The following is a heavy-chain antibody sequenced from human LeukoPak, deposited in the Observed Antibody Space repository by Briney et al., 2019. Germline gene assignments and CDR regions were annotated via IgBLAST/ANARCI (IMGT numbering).Heavy chain of an antibody. CDR1: GGSFTSDY. J-gene: IGHJ4*02. CDR2: FYTSGTT. CDR3: ARCRHGNCDYFDY. V-gene: IGHV4-4*07. Sequence: SETLSLTCTVSGGSFTSDYWSWIRQPAGKGLEWIGRFYTSGTTNYNPSLKSRVTMSADTSKNQFSLKLSSVTAADTAVYYCARCRHGNCDYFDYWGQGTLATVSS. D-gene: IGHD1-7*01.